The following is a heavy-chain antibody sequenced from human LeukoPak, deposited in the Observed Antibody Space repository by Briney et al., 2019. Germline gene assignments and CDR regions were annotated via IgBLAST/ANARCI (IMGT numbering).Heavy chain of an antibody. V-gene: IGHV1-2*02. J-gene: IGHJ5*02. Sequence: ASVKVSCKASGYTFTVYYMHWVRQAPGQGLAWMGWINPNSGGTNYAQKFQGRVTMTRDTSISTAYMELSRLRSDDTAVYYCARGYCSSTSCWFDPWGQGTLVTVSS. CDR2: INPNSGGT. D-gene: IGHD2-2*01. CDR3: ARGYCSSTSCWFDP. CDR1: GYTFTVYY.